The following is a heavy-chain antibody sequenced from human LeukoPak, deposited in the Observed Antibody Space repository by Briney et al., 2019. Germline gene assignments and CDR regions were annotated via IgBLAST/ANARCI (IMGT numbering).Heavy chain of an antibody. J-gene: IGHJ4*02. V-gene: IGHV3-23*01. CDR2: ISGSGGST. D-gene: IGHD3-3*01. CDR1: GFTFSSYA. CDR3: AKDGAWGSGYYYQLYYFEY. Sequence: PGGSLRLSCAASGFTFSSYAMSWVRQAPGKGLEWVSAISGSGGSTYYADSVKGRFTISRDNSKNTLYLQMNSLRAEDTAVYYCAKDGAWGSGYYYQLYYFEYWGQGTLVTVSS.